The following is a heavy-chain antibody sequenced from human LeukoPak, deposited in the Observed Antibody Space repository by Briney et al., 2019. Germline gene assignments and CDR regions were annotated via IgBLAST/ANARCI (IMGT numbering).Heavy chain of an antibody. CDR1: GYSISSGCY. D-gene: IGHD6-19*01. CDR2: IYHSRET. V-gene: IGHV4-38-2*02. Sequence: PSETLSLTCTVSGYSISSGCYWGWIRRPPRKGREWIGRIYHSRETYYNPSLKNRLPISVDTSKNEFSLKLSSVTAADTAVYYCAYSRSDRYSQHWGQRTLVTVSS. J-gene: IGHJ1*01. CDR3: AYSRSDRYSQH.